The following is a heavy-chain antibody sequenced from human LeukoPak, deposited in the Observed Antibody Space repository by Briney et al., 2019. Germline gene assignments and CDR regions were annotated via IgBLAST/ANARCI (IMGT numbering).Heavy chain of an antibody. D-gene: IGHD4-17*01. CDR2: IYSSGST. Sequence: PSETLSLTCTVSDGSINIYFWTWIRQPAGKGLEWIGRIYSSGSTNYNPSLKSRVTMSVDTSKNQFSLKLSSVSAADAAIYYCARGDFGVLDAFDIWGQGTVVTVSS. CDR1: DGSINIYF. V-gene: IGHV4-4*07. J-gene: IGHJ3*02. CDR3: ARGDFGVLDAFDI.